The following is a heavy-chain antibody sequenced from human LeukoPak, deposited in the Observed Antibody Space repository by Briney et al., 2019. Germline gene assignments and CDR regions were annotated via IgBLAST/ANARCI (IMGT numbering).Heavy chain of an antibody. CDR3: AASFGGPYDY. D-gene: IGHD3-16*01. V-gene: IGHV1-58*02. CDR2: IVVVNGNT. CDR1: GFTFTSSA. J-gene: IGHJ4*02. Sequence: SGKVACNASGFTFTSSAMQWVRQARGDRLEWIGWIVVVNGNTNYAQKFQERVTITRDMSTSTAYMELSSLRSDDTAVYYCAASFGGPYDYWGQGTLVTVSS.